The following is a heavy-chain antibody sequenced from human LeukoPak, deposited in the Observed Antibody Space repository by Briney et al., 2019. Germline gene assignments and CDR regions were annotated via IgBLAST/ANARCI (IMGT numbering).Heavy chain of an antibody. J-gene: IGHJ4*02. V-gene: IGHV1-46*01. Sequence: GASVKVSCKASGYTFTSYYMHWVRQAPGQGLEWMGIINPSGGSTSYAQKFQGRVTMTRDTSTSIVYMQLSSLRSEDTAVYYCARGRIAAAGTVPYYFDYWGQGTLVTVSS. CDR3: ARGRIAAAGTVPYYFDY. D-gene: IGHD6-13*01. CDR1: GYTFTSYY. CDR2: INPSGGST.